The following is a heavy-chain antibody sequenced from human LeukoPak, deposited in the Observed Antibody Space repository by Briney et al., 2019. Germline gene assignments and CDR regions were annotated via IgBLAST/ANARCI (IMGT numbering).Heavy chain of an antibody. Sequence: SETLSLTCAVYGGSFSGYYWSWIRQPPGKGLEWMGEINHSGSTNYNPSLKSRVTISVDPSKNQFSLKLSSVTAADTAVYYCARSRYCSGGSCYSGYFQHWGQGTLVTVSS. D-gene: IGHD2-15*01. J-gene: IGHJ1*01. CDR1: GGSFSGYY. CDR2: INHSGST. CDR3: ARSRYCSGGSCYSGYFQH. V-gene: IGHV4-34*01.